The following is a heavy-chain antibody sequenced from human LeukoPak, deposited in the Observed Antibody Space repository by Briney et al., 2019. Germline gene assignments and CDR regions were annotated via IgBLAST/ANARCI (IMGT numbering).Heavy chain of an antibody. CDR2: IIPIFGTA. J-gene: IGHJ4*02. Sequence: GASVKVSCKASGGTFSNYAISWVRQAPGQGLEWMGGIIPIFGTANYAQKFRGRVTITADKSTRTAYMELSSLRSDDTAVYYCARGTDTAYRYWGQGTLVTVSS. V-gene: IGHV1-69*06. CDR1: GGTFSNYA. D-gene: IGHD5-18*01. CDR3: ARGTDTAYRY.